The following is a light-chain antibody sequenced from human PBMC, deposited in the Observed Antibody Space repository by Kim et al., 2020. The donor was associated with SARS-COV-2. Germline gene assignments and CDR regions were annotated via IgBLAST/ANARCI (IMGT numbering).Light chain of an antibody. J-gene: IGKJ2*01. V-gene: IGKV3-20*01. CDR1: QSVSSNS. CDR3: QHYGISPMYT. Sequence: STGERATLSCRASQSVSSNSLAWYQQKPGQAPRLFIYGASSRAAGIPDRFSGSGSGTDFTLTISRLEPEDIAVYYCQHYGISPMYTFGQGTKLEI. CDR2: GAS.